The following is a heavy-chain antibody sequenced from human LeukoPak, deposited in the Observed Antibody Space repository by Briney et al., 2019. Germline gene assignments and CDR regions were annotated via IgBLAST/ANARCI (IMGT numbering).Heavy chain of an antibody. Sequence: GGSLRLSCAASGFTFSSYGMHWVRQAPGKGLEWVTFIRDDGSNKYYADSVKGRFIISRDNSKNTLYVQMNSLRAEDTAVYYCAKDASGYESDYWGQGTLVTVSS. D-gene: IGHD5-12*01. CDR2: IRDDGSNK. CDR3: AKDASGYESDY. J-gene: IGHJ4*02. V-gene: IGHV3-30*02. CDR1: GFTFSSYG.